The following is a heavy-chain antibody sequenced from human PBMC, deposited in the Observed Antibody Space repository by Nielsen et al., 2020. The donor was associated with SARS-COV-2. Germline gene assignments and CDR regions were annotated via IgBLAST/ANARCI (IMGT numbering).Heavy chain of an antibody. CDR3: AKDRSTMVRGVMSRRYFDY. CDR2: VSYDGRSK. D-gene: IGHD3-10*01. CDR1: GLSFSNHG. J-gene: IGHJ4*02. Sequence: GGSLRLSCVASGLSFSNHGMHWVRQAPGKGLEWVAVVSYDGRSKYYGDSVKGRFTVSRDNSKNTVYLQMNSLRAEDTAVYYCAKDRSTMVRGVMSRRYFDYWGQGTLVTVSS. V-gene: IGHV3-30*18.